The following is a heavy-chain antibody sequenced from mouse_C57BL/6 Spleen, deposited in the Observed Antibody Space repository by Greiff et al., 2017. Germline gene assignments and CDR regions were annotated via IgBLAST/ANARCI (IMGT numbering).Heavy chain of an antibody. CDR3: ARDNYGSSLPWFAY. CDR2: ISYSGST. J-gene: IGHJ3*01. V-gene: IGHV3-1*01. Sequence: EVQLQESGPGMVKPSQSLSLTCTVTGYSITSGYDWHWIRHFPGNKLEWMGYISYSGSTNYNPSLKSRISITHDTSKNPFFLKLNSVTTEDTATYYCARDNYGSSLPWFAYWGQGTLVTVSA. CDR1: GYSITSGYD. D-gene: IGHD1-1*01.